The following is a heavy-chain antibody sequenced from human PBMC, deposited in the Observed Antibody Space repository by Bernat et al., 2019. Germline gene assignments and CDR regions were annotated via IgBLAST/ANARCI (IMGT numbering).Heavy chain of an antibody. CDR2: IFYNGNT. CDR1: GGSINNRDYY. CDR3: AKYSYDSSSSPPRGWYFDL. V-gene: IGHV4-30-4*01. Sequence: QVQLQESGPGLVEPSQTLSLTCTVSGGSINNRDYYWSWIRQPPGKGLEWIGYIFYNGNTYYNPSLKCRVTISVDTSKNQFSLNLNSVTAADTAVYSGAKYSYDSSSSPPRGWYFDLWGRGTLVTVSS. J-gene: IGHJ2*01. D-gene: IGHD3-22*01.